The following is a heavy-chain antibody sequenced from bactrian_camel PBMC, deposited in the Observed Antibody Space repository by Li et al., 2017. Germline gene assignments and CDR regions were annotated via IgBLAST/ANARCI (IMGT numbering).Heavy chain of an antibody. Sequence: DVQLVESGGGLVQPGGSLTLSCAASGFTYGTYHMSWVRQAPGKGLEWVSAINSGGTTYYVDSVKGRFTVSRDDAKNALYLQLNSLKTEDTAMYYCTRADPGAGRADWGQGTQVTVS. J-gene: IGHJ4*01. CDR1: GFTYGTYH. CDR2: INSGGTT. D-gene: IGHD6*01. CDR3: TRADPGAGRAD. V-gene: IGHV3S40*01.